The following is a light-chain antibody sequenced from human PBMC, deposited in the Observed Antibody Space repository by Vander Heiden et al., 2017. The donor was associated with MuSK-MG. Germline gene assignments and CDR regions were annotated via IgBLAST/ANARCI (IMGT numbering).Light chain of an antibody. CDR1: PVARMS. CDR3: QVWNGDGDQLV. Sequence: SYVLTPPPSLSVAPGQTARITCGGTPVARMSFPWYPQNPGQAPGLVVYDDTDRPSWIPERFSGSKSGNTATLTISSVETGDEADVYCQVWNGDGDQLVFGGGTKLTVL. V-gene: IGLV3-21*02. CDR2: DDT. J-gene: IGLJ2*01.